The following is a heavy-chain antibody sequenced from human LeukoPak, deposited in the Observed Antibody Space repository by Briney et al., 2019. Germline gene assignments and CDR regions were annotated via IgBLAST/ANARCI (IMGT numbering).Heavy chain of an antibody. J-gene: IGHJ4*02. Sequence: GGSLRLSCAASGFTFSSYSMNWVRQAPGKGLEWISSISSGSTYIHYADSVKGRFTISRDNAKNSLYLQMNSLRAEDTAVYYCAKVGGGYSYAYFDYWGQGTLVTVSS. CDR3: AKVGGGYSYAYFDY. V-gene: IGHV3-21*04. CDR1: GFTFSSYS. D-gene: IGHD5-18*01. CDR2: ISSGSTYI.